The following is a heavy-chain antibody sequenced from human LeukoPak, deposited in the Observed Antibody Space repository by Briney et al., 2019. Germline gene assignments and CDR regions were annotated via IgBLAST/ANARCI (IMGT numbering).Heavy chain of an antibody. Sequence: DPSETLSLTCTVSNGPITSTKWWSWVRQPPGKGLEWIGEISHTGSTNYNPSFNSRVTMSVDKSKSQFSLNLKSVTAADTALYYCASSSLVVVVTYGFDFWGRGTVVTVSS. CDR2: ISHTGST. D-gene: IGHD2-21*01. CDR1: NGPITSTKW. CDR3: ASSSLVVVVTYGFDF. J-gene: IGHJ3*01. V-gene: IGHV4-4*02.